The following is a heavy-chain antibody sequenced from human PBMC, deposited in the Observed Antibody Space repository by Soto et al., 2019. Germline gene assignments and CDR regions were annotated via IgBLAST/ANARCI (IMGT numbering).Heavy chain of an antibody. V-gene: IGHV1-69*13. D-gene: IGHD1-1*01. CDR1: GGTFSSYA. CDR3: ARDLAGTVGGMDV. Sequence: ASVKASCKASGGTFSSYAISWVRQASGQGLEWMGGIIPIFGTANYAQKFQGRVTITADESTSTAYMEPSSLRSEDTAVYYCARDLAGTVGGMDVWGQGTTVTVSS. CDR2: IIPIFGTA. J-gene: IGHJ6*02.